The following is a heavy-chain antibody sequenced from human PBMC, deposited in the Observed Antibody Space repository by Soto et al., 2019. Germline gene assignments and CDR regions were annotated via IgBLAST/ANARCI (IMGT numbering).Heavy chain of an antibody. CDR1: GGSISRYY. J-gene: IGHJ6*02. V-gene: IGHV4-59*01. CDR2: ISYSGST. D-gene: IGHD1-7*01. CDR3: AREGLTGTIGLYYYYGMDV. Sequence: PSETLSITCTVSGGSISRYYWRWIRQPPGKGLEWIGYISYSGSTNYNPSLKSRVTISVDTSKNQFSLKLNSVTAADTAVYYCAREGLTGTIGLYYYYGMDVWGQGTTVTVSS.